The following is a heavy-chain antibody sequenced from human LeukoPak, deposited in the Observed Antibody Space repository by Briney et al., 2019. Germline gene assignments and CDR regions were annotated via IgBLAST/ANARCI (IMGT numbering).Heavy chain of an antibody. CDR3: ARLGWASTMVRGVKPYYFDY. Sequence: GASVKVSCKASGGTFSSYAISWVRQAPGQGLEWMGGIIPIFGTANYAQKFQGRVTITADESTSTAYTELSSLRSEDTAVYYCARLGWASTMVRGVKPYYFDYWGQGTLVTVSS. V-gene: IGHV1-69*13. CDR2: IIPIFGTA. CDR1: GGTFSSYA. D-gene: IGHD3-10*01. J-gene: IGHJ4*02.